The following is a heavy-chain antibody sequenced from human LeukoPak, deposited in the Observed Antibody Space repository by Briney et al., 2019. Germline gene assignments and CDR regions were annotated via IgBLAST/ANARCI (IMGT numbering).Heavy chain of an antibody. CDR2: IYPGDSHT. D-gene: IGHD6-25*01. Sequence: PGESLKISCKGSGYSFTSYWIGWVRQMPGKGLEWMGIIYPGDSHTRYIPSFQGQVPISADKSISSAYMQRRSLNASDTAMYYCARHSRRVPSRGGSDYYYMDVWGKGTTVTVSS. V-gene: IGHV5-51*01. CDR3: ARHSRRVPSRGGSDYYYMDV. CDR1: GYSFTSYW. J-gene: IGHJ6*03.